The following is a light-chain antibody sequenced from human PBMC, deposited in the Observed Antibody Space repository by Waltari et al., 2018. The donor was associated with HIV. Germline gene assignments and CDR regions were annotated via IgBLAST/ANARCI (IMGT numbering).Light chain of an antibody. CDR2: RNN. Sequence: QSVLTQPPSASGTPGQRVTISCSGSSSNIGSNYVYWYQQLPGTAPKLLIYRNNQRPSGVADRFSGAKSGTSASLDISGLRSEDEADYYCAAWDDSLSGWVFGGGTKLTVL. V-gene: IGLV1-47*01. CDR1: SSNIGSNY. J-gene: IGLJ3*02. CDR3: AAWDDSLSGWV.